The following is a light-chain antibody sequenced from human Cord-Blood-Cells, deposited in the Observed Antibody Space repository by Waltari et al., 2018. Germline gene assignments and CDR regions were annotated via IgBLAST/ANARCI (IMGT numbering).Light chain of an antibody. J-gene: IGKJ1*01. Sequence: IEMIKTPSTLFASVGDRPTITCRDSQTIGCLLALEQQKPGKAPKLLIYKASSLESGVPSRFSGSGSGTEFTLTISSLQPDDFATYYCQQYNSYWTFGQGTKVEIK. V-gene: IGKV1-5*03. CDR2: KAS. CDR1: QTIGCL. CDR3: QQYNSYWT.